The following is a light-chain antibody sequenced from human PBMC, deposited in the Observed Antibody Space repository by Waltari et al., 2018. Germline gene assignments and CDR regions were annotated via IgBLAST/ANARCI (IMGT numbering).Light chain of an antibody. J-gene: IGLJ3*02. CDR1: SSNIGHNY. CDR3: AAWDDSLSGWV. CDR2: RNN. Sequence: QPVLTQPPSASGTPGQRVTISSPGSSSNIGHNYASWYQQLPGTAPKHPIYRNNQRPSGVPDRFSGSKSGTSASLAISGLRSEEEADYYCAAWDDSLSGWVFGGGTKLTVL. V-gene: IGLV1-47*01.